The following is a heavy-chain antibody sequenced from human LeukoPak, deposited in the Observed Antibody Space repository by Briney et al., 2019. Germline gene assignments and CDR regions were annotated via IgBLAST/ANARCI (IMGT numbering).Heavy chain of an antibody. CDR3: ARPTRSSSPEY. Sequence: GGSLRLSCAASGFTFSSYWMSWVRQAPGEGLEWLANINPDGGDKNYVDSVKGRFTISRDNAKNSVYLEINSLRAEDTAVYYCARPTRSSSPEYWGQGTLLTVSS. J-gene: IGHJ4*02. CDR1: GFTFSSYW. D-gene: IGHD6-13*01. CDR2: INPDGGDK. V-gene: IGHV3-7*01.